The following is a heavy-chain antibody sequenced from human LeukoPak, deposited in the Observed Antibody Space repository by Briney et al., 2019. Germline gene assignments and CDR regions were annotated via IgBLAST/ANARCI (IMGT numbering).Heavy chain of an antibody. D-gene: IGHD2-15*01. V-gene: IGHV1-69*04. Sequence: KISCKGSGGTFGSYAIRWVRQAPGQGLEWMGRIIPTLGIANYAQKFQGRVSITADTSTSTSYMELSSLRSEDTAVFYCARDCRSVSCYSVDYWGQGTLVTVSS. CDR3: ARDCRSVSCYSVDY. CDR1: GGTFGSYA. CDR2: IIPTLGIA. J-gene: IGHJ4*02.